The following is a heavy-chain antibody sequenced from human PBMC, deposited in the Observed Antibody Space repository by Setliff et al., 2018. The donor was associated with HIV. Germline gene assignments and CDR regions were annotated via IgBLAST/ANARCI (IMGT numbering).Heavy chain of an antibody. CDR3: AADNYNCNSFDS. CDR2: INPNGGYT. CDR1: GYIFTDYY. D-gene: IGHD3-3*01. J-gene: IGHJ4*02. V-gene: IGHV1-2*02. Sequence: GASVKVSCKASGYIFTDYYIHWVRQAPGRGLEWMGWINPNGGYTNYAQKFLGRVTMTQDTSFTTAYLELSRLGSDDTAVYYCAADNYNCNSFDSWGQGSPVTVSS.